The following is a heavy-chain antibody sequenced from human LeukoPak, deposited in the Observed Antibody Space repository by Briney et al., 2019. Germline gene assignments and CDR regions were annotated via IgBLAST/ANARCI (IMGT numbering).Heavy chain of an antibody. CDR2: ISYDGSNK. D-gene: IGHD2-15*01. CDR3: ATPDTETDIVVVVAAPPPFDY. CDR1: GFTFRTYG. Sequence: GGSLRLSCAAAGFTFRTYGMHWVRQAPGKGLEWVAVISYDGSNKYYADYVKGRFNISRDNSKKTLYLQMNSLRAEDTAVYSCATPDTETDIVVVVAAPPPFDYWGQGTLVTVSS. V-gene: IGHV3-30*03. J-gene: IGHJ4*02.